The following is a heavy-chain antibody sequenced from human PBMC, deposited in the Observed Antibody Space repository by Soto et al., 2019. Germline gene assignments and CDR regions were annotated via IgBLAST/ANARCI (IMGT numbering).Heavy chain of an antibody. CDR2: ISWHGGST. D-gene: IGHD4-17*01. J-gene: IGHJ4*02. Sequence: EVQLVESGGVVVQPGRSLRLSCAASGFTFHDYTMHWVRQAPGKGLEWVSLISWHGGSTDYADSVKGRFTISRDNSKNSLYLQMNSLRTEDTALYYFAKDLLAVTTGGGFQYWGQGTLVTVSS. CDR3: AKDLLAVTTGGGFQY. CDR1: GFTFHDYT. V-gene: IGHV3-43*01.